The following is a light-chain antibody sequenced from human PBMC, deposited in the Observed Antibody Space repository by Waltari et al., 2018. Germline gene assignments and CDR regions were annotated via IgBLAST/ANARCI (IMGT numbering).Light chain of an antibody. Sequence: EIVLTQSPGTLSLSPGERATLSCRASQSVSSSYLAWYQLKPGQAPRLLIYGASSRATGIPDRISGSGSGTDFTLTLSSLEPEDFAVYYCQQHGTSPFTFGQGTKVEIK. CDR2: GAS. CDR1: QSVSSSY. CDR3: QQHGTSPFT. J-gene: IGKJ2*01. V-gene: IGKV3-20*01.